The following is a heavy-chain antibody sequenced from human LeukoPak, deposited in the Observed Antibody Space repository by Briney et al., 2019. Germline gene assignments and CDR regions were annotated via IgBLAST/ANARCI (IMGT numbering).Heavy chain of an antibody. D-gene: IGHD1-26*01. J-gene: IGHJ4*02. V-gene: IGHV5-51*01. CDR1: GYSFTNYW. Sequence: GESLKISCKGSGYSFTNYWIGWVRQMPGKGLKWMGIIYPGDSDARYSPSFQGQVTISADKSISTAYLQWSSLKASDTAMYYCARRRDLYSGSYYTFDYWGQGTLVAVSS. CDR2: IYPGDSDA. CDR3: ARRRDLYSGSYYTFDY.